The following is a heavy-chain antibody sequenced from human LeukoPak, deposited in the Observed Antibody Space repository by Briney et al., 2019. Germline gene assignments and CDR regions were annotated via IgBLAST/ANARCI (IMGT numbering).Heavy chain of an antibody. CDR1: GGSVSSGDYY. Sequence: SQTLSLTCTVSGGSVSSGDYYWSWIRQPPGKGLEWIGYIYYSGSTYHNPSLESRVTLSVDTSKNQFSLKLTSVTAADTAVYYCARVDTSNGFDIWGQGTMVTVSS. V-gene: IGHV4-30-4*08. CDR3: ARVDTSNGFDI. D-gene: IGHD5-18*01. CDR2: IYYSGST. J-gene: IGHJ3*02.